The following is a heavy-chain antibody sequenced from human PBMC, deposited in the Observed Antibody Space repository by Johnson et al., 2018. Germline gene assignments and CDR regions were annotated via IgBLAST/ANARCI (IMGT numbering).Heavy chain of an antibody. J-gene: IGHJ3*02. CDR1: GGSISSYY. CDR2: IYYIGSP. CDR3: ARPGSSWFAFDI. V-gene: IGHV4-59*01. D-gene: IGHD6-13*01. Sequence: QVELQESGPGLVKPSETLSLTCTVSGGSISSYYWCWIRQPPGKGLERIGYIYYIGSPNYNPPLKSRVTISVDTSKNQLSLKLSSVTAAATAMYYRARPGSSWFAFDIWGQGTMVTVSS.